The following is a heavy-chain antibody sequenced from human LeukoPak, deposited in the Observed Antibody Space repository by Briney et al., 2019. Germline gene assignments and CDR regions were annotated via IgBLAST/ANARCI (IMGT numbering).Heavy chain of an antibody. CDR3: ARETFGTGTTSSAFDI. CDR2: ISGSGGST. D-gene: IGHD1-7*01. V-gene: IGHV3-23*01. CDR1: GFTFSSHA. J-gene: IGHJ3*02. Sequence: PGGSLRLSCAASGFTFSSHAMSWVRQAPGKGLEWVSAISGSGGSTYYADSVKGRFTISRDNSKNTLYLQMNSLRAEDTAVYYCARETFGTGTTSSAFDIWGQGTMVTVSS.